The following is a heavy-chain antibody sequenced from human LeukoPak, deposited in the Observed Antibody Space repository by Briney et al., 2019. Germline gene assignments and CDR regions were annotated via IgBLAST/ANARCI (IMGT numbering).Heavy chain of an antibody. CDR2: IYYSGST. J-gene: IGHJ6*03. Sequence: SETLSLTCTVSGGSISSYYWSWIRQPPGKGLEWIGYIYYSGSTNYNPSLKSRVTISVDTSKNQFSLKLSSVTAADTAVYYCAKSSGYYYYYYMDVWGKGTTVTIFS. CDR1: GGSISSYY. D-gene: IGHD3-10*01. CDR3: AKSSGYYYYYYMDV. V-gene: IGHV4-59*01.